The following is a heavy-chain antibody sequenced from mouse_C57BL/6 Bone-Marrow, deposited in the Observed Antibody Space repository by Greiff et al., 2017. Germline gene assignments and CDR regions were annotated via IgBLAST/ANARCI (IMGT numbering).Heavy chain of an antibody. CDR3: ERREYSTFAY. CDR2: ISSGGSYH. D-gene: IGHD2-5*01. V-gene: IGHV5-6*02. Sequence: EVKLVESGGDLVKPGGSLKLSCAASGFTFSSYGMSWVRQTPDKRLEWVATISSGGSYHSYPASVQGRVTISRNKAKNTMFLHMSSLKSKDAAIYDYERREYSTFAYWGQGTLVTVSA. J-gene: IGHJ3*01. CDR1: GFTFSSYG.